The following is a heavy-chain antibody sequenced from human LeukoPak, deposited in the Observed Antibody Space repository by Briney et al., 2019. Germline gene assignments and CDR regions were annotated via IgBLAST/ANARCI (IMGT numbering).Heavy chain of an antibody. CDR1: GYTFTAYY. Sequence: ASVKVSCKASGYTFTAYYIHWVRQAPGQGLEWMGWINPTGGGTNYAQKFQGRVTMTRDTSISTAYMELTRLRSDDAAVYYCARDVDHYDSTGTRLVDIWGQGTLVTVSS. V-gene: IGHV1-2*02. CDR3: ARDVDHYDSTGTRLVDI. CDR2: INPTGGGT. J-gene: IGHJ3*02. D-gene: IGHD3-22*01.